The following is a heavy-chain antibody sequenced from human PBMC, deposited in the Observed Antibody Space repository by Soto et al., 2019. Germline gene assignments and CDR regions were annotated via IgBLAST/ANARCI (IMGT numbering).Heavy chain of an antibody. J-gene: IGHJ6*02. D-gene: IGHD2-2*02. CDR2: IIPIFGTA. CDR3: ARALGVVVPAAISYGMDV. Sequence: QVQLVQSGAEVKKPGSSVKVSCKASGGTFSSYAISWVRQAPGQGLEWMGGIIPIFGTANYAQKFQGRVTITADESTSTAYMELSSLRSEDTAVYYCARALGVVVPAAISYGMDVWGQGTTFTVSS. V-gene: IGHV1-69*01. CDR1: GGTFSSYA.